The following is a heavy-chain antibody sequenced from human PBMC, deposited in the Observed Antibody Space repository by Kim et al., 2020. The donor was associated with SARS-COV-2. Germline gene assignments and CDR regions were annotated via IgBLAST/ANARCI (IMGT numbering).Heavy chain of an antibody. D-gene: IGHD6-25*01. Sequence: GGSLRLSCAASGFTFSSYSMNWVRQAPGKGLELVSSISSLRSYIYYADSVKGRFTISRDNAKNSLYLQMNSLRAEDTAVYYCARDAAAEYYFDYWGQGTLVTVSS. J-gene: IGHJ4*02. CDR1: GFTFSSYS. CDR3: ARDAAAEYYFDY. CDR2: ISSLRSYI. V-gene: IGHV3-21*01.